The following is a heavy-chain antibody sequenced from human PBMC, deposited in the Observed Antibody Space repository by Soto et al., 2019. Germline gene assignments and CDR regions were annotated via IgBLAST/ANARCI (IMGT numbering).Heavy chain of an antibody. V-gene: IGHV5-51*01. D-gene: IGHD3-22*01. Sequence: GESLKISCKASGYSFTTYWIGWVRQMPGKGLEWMGIIYPGDSETRYSPSLQGQVIISADKSISTAYLQWSSLKVSDSAMYYYARGRYYDDSGVFKTPPAAAYWGQGTLVTVSS. CDR1: GYSFTTYW. CDR3: ARGRYYDDSGVFKTPPAAAY. J-gene: IGHJ4*02. CDR2: IYPGDSET.